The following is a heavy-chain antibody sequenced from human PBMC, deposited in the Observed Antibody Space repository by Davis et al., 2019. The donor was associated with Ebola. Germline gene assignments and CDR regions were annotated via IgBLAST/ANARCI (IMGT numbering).Heavy chain of an antibody. Sequence: GESLKISCAASGFTFSSNSMNWVRQAPGKALAWVSFISSSSNYIYYADSVKGRFTVSRDTAKNSLYLQMNSLRAEDTAAYYCVRDPALVVTGGGWFFGLWGRGTLVTVSS. V-gene: IGHV3-21*01. J-gene: IGHJ2*01. CDR2: ISSSSNYI. CDR3: VRDPALVVTGGGWFFGL. CDR1: GFTFSSNS. D-gene: IGHD2-21*02.